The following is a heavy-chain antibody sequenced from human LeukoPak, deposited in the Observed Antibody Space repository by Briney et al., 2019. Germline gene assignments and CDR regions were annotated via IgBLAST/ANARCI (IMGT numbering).Heavy chain of an antibody. CDR3: AKDHEEGAVDY. D-gene: IGHD3-16*01. V-gene: IGHV3-33*06. Sequence: GGSLRLSCAASGFTFSSYGMHWVRQAPGKGLEWVAVIWYDGGNKYYADSVKGRFTISRDNSKNTLYLQMNSLRAEDTAVYYCAKDHEEGAVDYWGQGTLVTVSS. J-gene: IGHJ4*02. CDR1: GFTFSSYG. CDR2: IWYDGGNK.